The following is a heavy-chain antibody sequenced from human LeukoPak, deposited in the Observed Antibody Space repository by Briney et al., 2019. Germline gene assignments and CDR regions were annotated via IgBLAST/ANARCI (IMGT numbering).Heavy chain of an antibody. CDR1: GGSFSVYY. Sequence: PSETLSLTCAVYGGSFSVYYWTWIRQPPGKGLEWIGEITHTGGTNYNVSLKGRVTISVDTSKNQFSLKLSSVTAADTAVYYCATGWGRDGYPAWFDPWAREPWSPSPQ. CDR2: ITHTGGT. J-gene: IGHJ5*02. CDR3: ATGWGRDGYPAWFDP. V-gene: IGHV4-34*01. D-gene: IGHD5-24*01.